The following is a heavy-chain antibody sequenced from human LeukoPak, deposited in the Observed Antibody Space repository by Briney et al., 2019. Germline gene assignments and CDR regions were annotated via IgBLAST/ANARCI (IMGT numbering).Heavy chain of an antibody. CDR2: IYYSGST. CDR1: GGSISSGSYY. V-gene: IGHV4-61*10. CDR3: ARDIGTDDFWSGPPYYYYMDV. J-gene: IGHJ6*03. Sequence: SQTLSLTCTVSGGSISSGSYYWSWIRQPAGKGLEWIGYIYYSGSTNYNPSLKSRVTISVDTSKNQFSLKLSSVTAADTAVYYCARDIGTDDFWSGPPYYYYMDVWGKGTTVTVSS. D-gene: IGHD3-3*01.